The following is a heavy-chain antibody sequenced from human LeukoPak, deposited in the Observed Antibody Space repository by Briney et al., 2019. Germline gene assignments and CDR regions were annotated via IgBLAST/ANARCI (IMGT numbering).Heavy chain of an antibody. CDR1: GGSISSSSYY. J-gene: IGHJ5*02. CDR2: IYYSGST. CDR3: ARDVRYCSSTSCYRIDP. Sequence: PSETLSLTCTVSGGSISSSSYYWGWIRQPPGKGLEWIGSIYYSGSTYYNPSLKSRVTMSVDTSKNQFSLKLSSVTAADTAVYYCARDVRYCSSTSCYRIDPWGQGTLVTVSS. D-gene: IGHD2-2*01. V-gene: IGHV4-39*07.